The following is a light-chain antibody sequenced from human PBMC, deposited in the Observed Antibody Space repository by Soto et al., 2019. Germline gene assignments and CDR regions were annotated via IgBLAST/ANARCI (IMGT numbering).Light chain of an antibody. CDR3: QQYDRSPAT. Sequence: EIVLTQSPGTLSLSPGERATLSCRASQSVTSGYLAWYQQRPGQAPRLLIHGASSRASGIPDRFIGSGSGTDFTLTISRLEPEDFAVYHCQQYDRSPATFGQGTKLEIK. V-gene: IGKV3-20*01. CDR1: QSVTSGY. J-gene: IGKJ2*01. CDR2: GAS.